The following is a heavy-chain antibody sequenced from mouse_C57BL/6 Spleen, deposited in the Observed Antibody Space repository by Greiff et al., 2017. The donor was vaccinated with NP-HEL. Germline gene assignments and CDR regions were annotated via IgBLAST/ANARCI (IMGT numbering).Heavy chain of an antibody. CDR1: GYTFTDYY. CDR2: IYPGSGNT. Sequence: VQLQQSGAELVRPGASVKLSCKASGYTFTDYYINWVKQRPGQGLEWIARIYPGSGNTYYNEKFKGKATLTAEKSSSTAYMQLSSLTSEDSAVYFCATAQAYYAMDYWGQGTSVTVSS. CDR3: ATAQAYYAMDY. V-gene: IGHV1-76*01. J-gene: IGHJ4*01. D-gene: IGHD3-2*02.